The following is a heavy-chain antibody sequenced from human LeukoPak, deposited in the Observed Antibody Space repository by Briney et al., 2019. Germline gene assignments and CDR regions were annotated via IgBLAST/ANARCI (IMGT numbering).Heavy chain of an antibody. D-gene: IGHD3-22*01. CDR2: IIPIFGTA. Sequence: SVKVSCKASGGTFSSYAISWVRQAPGQGLEWMGRIIPIFGTANYAQKFQGRVTITTDESTSTAYMELSSLRSEDTAVYYCARAHYYDSSGYDHDAFDIWGQGTMVTVSS. CDR3: ARAHYYDSSGYDHDAFDI. V-gene: IGHV1-69*05. J-gene: IGHJ3*02. CDR1: GGTFSSYA.